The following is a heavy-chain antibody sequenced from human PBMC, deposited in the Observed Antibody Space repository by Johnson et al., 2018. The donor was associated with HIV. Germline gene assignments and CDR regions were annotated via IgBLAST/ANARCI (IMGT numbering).Heavy chain of an antibody. CDR1: GFTFSSYA. CDR3: ARRYNDAFDI. J-gene: IGHJ3*02. V-gene: IGHV3-64*01. CDR2: ISSNGGST. D-gene: IGHD1-1*01. Sequence: VQLVESGGGLVQPGGSLRLSCAASGFTFSSYAMHWVRQAPGKGLEYVSAISSNGGSTYYANSVKGRFTISRDNSKNTLYLQLGSLRAEDMAVYYCARRYNDAFDIWGQGTMVTVSS.